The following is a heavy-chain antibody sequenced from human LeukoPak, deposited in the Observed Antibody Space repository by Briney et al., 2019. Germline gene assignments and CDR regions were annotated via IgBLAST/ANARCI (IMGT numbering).Heavy chain of an antibody. CDR1: GGSISSGGYY. CDR2: IYYSGST. J-gene: IGHJ4*02. D-gene: IGHD3-22*01. CDR3: ARAQSYDSSGNFDY. V-gene: IGHV4-31*03. Sequence: SQTLSLTCTVSGGSISSGGYYWSWIRQHPGTGLEWIGYIYYSGSTYYNPSLKSRVTISVDTSKNQFSLRLSSVTAADTAVYYCARAQSYDSSGNFDYWGQGTLVTVSS.